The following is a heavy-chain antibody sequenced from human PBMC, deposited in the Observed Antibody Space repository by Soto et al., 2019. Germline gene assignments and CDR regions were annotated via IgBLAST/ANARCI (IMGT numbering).Heavy chain of an antibody. CDR1: GFTFSSYA. CDR2: ISGSGGST. D-gene: IGHD5-18*01. V-gene: IGHV3-23*01. J-gene: IGHJ6*02. CDR3: SRGVDTAMVIPHYFSGLDV. Sequence: EVQLLASGGGLVQPGGSLRLSCAASGFTFSSYAMSWVRQAPGKGLEWVSAISGSGGSTYYADSVKGRFTISRDNSKNTLYLQMNSPRAEDMAVYYRSRGVDTAMVIPHYFSGLDVWGPGTTVTVSS.